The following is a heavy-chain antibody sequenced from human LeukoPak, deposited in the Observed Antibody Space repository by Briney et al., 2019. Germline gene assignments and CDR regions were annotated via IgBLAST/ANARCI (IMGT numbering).Heavy chain of an antibody. CDR3: VKDGEWTFDI. V-gene: IGHV3-30*02. Sequence: GGSLRLSCAASGLTFTISGMQWVRQAPGEGLEWVTFIGRDATTKYYADAVKGRFPISGDRSYNTAFLQMNSLRPEDTAIYDCVKDGEWTFDIWAQGTMVTVSS. CDR1: GLTFTISG. CDR2: IGRDATTK. J-gene: IGHJ3*02. D-gene: IGHD3-3*01.